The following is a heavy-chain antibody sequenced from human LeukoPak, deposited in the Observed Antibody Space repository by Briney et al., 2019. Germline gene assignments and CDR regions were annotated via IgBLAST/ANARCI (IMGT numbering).Heavy chain of an antibody. CDR3: ARGPNSNWSGLDL. D-gene: IGHD6-6*01. CDR1: VFSFSGHW. CDR2: ISPTGSTT. J-gene: IGHJ5*02. V-gene: IGHV3-74*01. Sequence: GGSLRLSCTASVFSFSGHWMHWARQLPWKGLVWVSRISPTGSTTSYADSVKGRFTVSRDNAKNTLYLQVNNLRAEDTAVYYCARGPNSNWSGLDLWGQGTLLTVSS.